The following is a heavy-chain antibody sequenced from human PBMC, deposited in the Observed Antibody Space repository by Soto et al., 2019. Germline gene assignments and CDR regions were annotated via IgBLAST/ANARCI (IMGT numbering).Heavy chain of an antibody. V-gene: IGHV1-69*13. J-gene: IGHJ5*02. CDR1: GGTFSSYA. D-gene: IGHD2-15*01. CDR2: IIPIFGTA. Sequence: ASVKVSCKASGGTFSSYAISWVRQAPGQGLEWMGGIIPIFGTANYAQKFQGRVTITADESTSTAYMELSSLRSEDTAVYYCARWAGYCSGGSCYRGGNWFDPWGQGTLVTVSS. CDR3: ARWAGYCSGGSCYRGGNWFDP.